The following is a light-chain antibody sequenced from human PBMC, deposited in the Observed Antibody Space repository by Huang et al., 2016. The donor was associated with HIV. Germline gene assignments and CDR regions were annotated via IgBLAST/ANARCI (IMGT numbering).Light chain of an antibody. CDR1: ESLNNK. Sequence: EVVMTQSPGTLSVSPGKRATLSCKTSESLNNKLVWYQQKPGQAPRLLIYSTSTRATGVQARFSGGGSGTEFTLTISSLQSEDFGIYYCQQYSNWPPMYTFGQGTKLEI. J-gene: IGKJ2*01. CDR2: STS. CDR3: QQYSNWPPMYT. V-gene: IGKV3-15*01.